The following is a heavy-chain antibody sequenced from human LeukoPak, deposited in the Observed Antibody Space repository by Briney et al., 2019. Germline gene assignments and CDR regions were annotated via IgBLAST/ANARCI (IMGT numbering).Heavy chain of an antibody. Sequence: SETLSLTCTVSGGSISSSSYYWGWIRQPPGKGLEWIGSIYYSGSTYYNPSLKSRVTISVDTSKNQFSLKLSSVTAADTAVYYCASGSGREQQLVLGYWGQGTLVTVSS. CDR2: IYYSGST. J-gene: IGHJ4*02. CDR1: GGSISSSSYY. CDR3: ASGSGREQQLVLGY. V-gene: IGHV4-39*01. D-gene: IGHD6-13*01.